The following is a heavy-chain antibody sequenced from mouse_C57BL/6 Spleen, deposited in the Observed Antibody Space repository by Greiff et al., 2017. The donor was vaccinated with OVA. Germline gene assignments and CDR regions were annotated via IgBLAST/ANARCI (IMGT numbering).Heavy chain of an antibody. Sequence: VKLQQSGPELVKPGASVKISCKASGYTFTDYYINWVKQRPGQGLEWIGWIFPGSGSTYYNEKFKGKATLTVDKSSSTAYMLLSSLTSEDSAVYFCARKSDGYYWYFDVWGTGTTVTVSS. D-gene: IGHD2-3*01. V-gene: IGHV1-75*01. CDR3: ARKSDGYYWYFDV. CDR1: GYTFTDYY. CDR2: IFPGSGST. J-gene: IGHJ1*03.